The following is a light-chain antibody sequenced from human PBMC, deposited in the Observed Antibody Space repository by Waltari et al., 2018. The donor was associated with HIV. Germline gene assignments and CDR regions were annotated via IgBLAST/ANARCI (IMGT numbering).Light chain of an antibody. CDR3: MQGLRIPVIS. Sequence: DIVVIQSPLSLPVTPGAPASISCRSSESLLYSNGDNFLDWYVQKPGQSPQVLIYLASNRASGVPARFSGSGSGTDFTLRISRVEAGDVGVYYCMQGLRIPVISFGQGTRLEIK. J-gene: IGKJ5*01. CDR2: LAS. CDR1: ESLLYSNGDNF. V-gene: IGKV2-28*01.